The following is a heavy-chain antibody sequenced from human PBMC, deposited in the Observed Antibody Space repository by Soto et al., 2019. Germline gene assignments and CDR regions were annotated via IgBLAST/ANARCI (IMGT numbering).Heavy chain of an antibody. D-gene: IGHD6-6*01. CDR3: ARGLCPREAPSPFDT. CDR1: GDSFTIYE. J-gene: IGHJ5*02. CDR2: IIPIFGTA. Sequence: GASVKVSCKASGDSFTIYESNWGRQAPGQGLEWMGGIIPIFGTANYAQKFQGRVTITADECTSTGYMGLSSVRSVDPTVYYCARGLCPREAPSPFDTWGQGISVTVSS. V-gene: IGHV1-69*13.